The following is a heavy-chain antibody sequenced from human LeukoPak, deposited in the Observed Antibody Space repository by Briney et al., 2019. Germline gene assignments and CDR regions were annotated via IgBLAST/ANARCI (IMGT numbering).Heavy chain of an antibody. CDR1: GFTFDDYD. CDR2: INWNGGST. V-gene: IGHV3-20*04. J-gene: IGHJ4*02. Sequence: GGSLRLSCAASGFTFDDYDMSGVRQAPGKGLEWVSGINWNGGSTGYADSVKGRFTISRDNAKNSLYLQMNSLRAEDTALYYCARRDYYGSGSPDYWGQGTLVTVSS. CDR3: ARRDYYGSGSPDY. D-gene: IGHD3-10*01.